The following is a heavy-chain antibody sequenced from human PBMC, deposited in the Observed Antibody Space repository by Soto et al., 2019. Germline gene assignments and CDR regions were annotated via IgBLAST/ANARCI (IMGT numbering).Heavy chain of an antibody. V-gene: IGHV3-21*01. CDR2: ISSSSSYI. J-gene: IGHJ3*02. CDR1: GFTFSSYS. D-gene: IGHD3-16*01. CDR3: ARDLMMITFGGEAAFDI. Sequence: GGSLRLSCAASGFTFSSYSMNWVRQAPGKGLEWVSSISSSSSYIYYADSVKGRFTISRDNAKNSLYLQMNSLRAEDTAVYYCARDLMMITFGGEAAFDIWGQGTMVTVSS.